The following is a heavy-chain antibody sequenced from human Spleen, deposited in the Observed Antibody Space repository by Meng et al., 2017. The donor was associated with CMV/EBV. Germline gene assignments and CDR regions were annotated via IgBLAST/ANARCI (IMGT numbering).Heavy chain of an antibody. V-gene: IGHV3-11*04. CDR3: ARDRVTMVRGVISL. CDR1: GFTFSDYY. J-gene: IGHJ4*02. D-gene: IGHD3-10*01. Sequence: GESLKISCAASGFTFSDYYMNWIRQAPGKGLEWISCISDTGSTIYYADSVKGRFTISRDNTKNSLYLQMNSLRAEDTAVYYCARDRVTMVRGVISLWGQGTLVTVSS. CDR2: ISDTGSTI.